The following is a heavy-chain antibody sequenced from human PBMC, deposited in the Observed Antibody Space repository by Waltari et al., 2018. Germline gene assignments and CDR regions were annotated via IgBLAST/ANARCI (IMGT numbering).Heavy chain of an antibody. Sequence: QLQLQESGPGLVKASETLSLTCTVSGDSISSSSYYWGWVRQPPGKGLEWIGNMYYSVSTYYHPSLKGRVTISGDTSKSQFSLKLSSVTAADTSMYYCVRHARTTSGGKHFDHWGQGMLVTVSP. CDR1: GDSISSSSYY. V-gene: IGHV4-39*01. CDR3: VRHARTTSGGKHFDH. D-gene: IGHD2-15*01. J-gene: IGHJ4*02. CDR2: MYYSVST.